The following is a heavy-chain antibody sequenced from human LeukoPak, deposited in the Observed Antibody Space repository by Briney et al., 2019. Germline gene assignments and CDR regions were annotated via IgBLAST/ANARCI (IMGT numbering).Heavy chain of an antibody. CDR1: GFTFSSYG. V-gene: IGHV3-30*18. CDR3: VKDKTDFWSGYFDY. CDR2: ISYDGSNK. D-gene: IGHD3-3*01. Sequence: GGSLRLSCAASGFTFSSYGMHWVRQAPGKGLEWVAVISYDGSNKYYADSVKGRFTISRDNAKNSLYLQMNSLRSEDMALYYCVKDKTDFWSGYFDYWGQGTLVTVSS. J-gene: IGHJ4*02.